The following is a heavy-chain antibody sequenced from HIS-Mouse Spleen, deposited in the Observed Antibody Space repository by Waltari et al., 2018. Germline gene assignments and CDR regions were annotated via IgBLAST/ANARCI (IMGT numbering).Heavy chain of an antibody. J-gene: IGHJ4*02. CDR2: INHSGST. CDR1: GGSFSGYY. Sequence: QVQLQQWGAGLLKPSETLSLTCAVYGGSFSGYYWSWIRQPPGKGLEWIGEINHSGSTNSAPSLKSRVTISVDTSKNQFSLKLSSVTAADTAVYYCAREASDYWGQGTLVTVSS. V-gene: IGHV4-34*01. CDR3: AREASDY.